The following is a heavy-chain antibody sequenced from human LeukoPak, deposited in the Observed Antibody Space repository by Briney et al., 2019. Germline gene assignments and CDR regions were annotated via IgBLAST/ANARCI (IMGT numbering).Heavy chain of an antibody. Sequence: GKSLRLSCAASGFTFSSYAMHWVRQAPGKGLEWVAVISYDGSNKYYADSVEGRFTISRDNFKNTLYLQMNSLRAEDTAAYYCARAIRLWSPFDYWGQGTLVTVSS. CDR2: ISYDGSNK. CDR3: ARAIRLWSPFDY. V-gene: IGHV3-30-3*01. CDR1: GFTFSSYA. D-gene: IGHD5-18*01. J-gene: IGHJ4*02.